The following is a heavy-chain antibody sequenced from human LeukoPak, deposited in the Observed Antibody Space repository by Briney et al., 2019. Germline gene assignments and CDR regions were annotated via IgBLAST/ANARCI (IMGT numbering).Heavy chain of an antibody. J-gene: IGHJ4*02. CDR3: ARDLEGNLMAFGY. Sequence: GRSLRLSCAASGFTFSHSAMHWVRQAPGKGLEWVAVISYDGSNKYYADSVKGRFTISRDNSKNTLYLQMNSLRAEDTAVYYWARDLEGNLMAFGYWGQGTLVTVSS. CDR1: GFTFSHSA. D-gene: IGHD3-3*01. CDR2: ISYDGSNK. V-gene: IGHV3-30-3*01.